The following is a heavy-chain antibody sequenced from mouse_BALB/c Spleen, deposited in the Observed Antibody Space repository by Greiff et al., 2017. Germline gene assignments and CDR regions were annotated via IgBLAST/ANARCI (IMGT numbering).Heavy chain of an antibody. V-gene: IGHV2-2*02. Sequence: QVQLKESGPGLVQPSQSLSITCTVSGFSLTSYGVHWVRQSPGKGLEWLGVIWSGGSTDYNAAFISRLSISKDNSKSQVFFKMNSLQANDTAIYYCARNRYYGNTRGNYYYAMDYWGQGTSVTVSS. CDR3: ARNRYYGNTRGNYYYAMDY. CDR2: IWSGGST. CDR1: GFSLTSYG. D-gene: IGHD2-1*01. J-gene: IGHJ4*01.